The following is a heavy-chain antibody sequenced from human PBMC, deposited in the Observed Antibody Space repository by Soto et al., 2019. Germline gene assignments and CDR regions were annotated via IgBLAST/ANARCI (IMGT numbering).Heavy chain of an antibody. CDR2: INPNSGGT. CDR3: ARAGVYDFWSGYYNWFDS. D-gene: IGHD3-3*01. CDR1: GYTFTGYY. V-gene: IGHV1-2*04. J-gene: IGHJ5*01. Sequence: GASVKVSCKASGYTFTGYYMHWVRQAPGQGLEWMGWINPNSGGTNYAQKFQGWVTMTRDTSISTAYMELSRLRSDDTAVYYCARAGVYDFWSGYYNWFDSWGQGTLVPVSS.